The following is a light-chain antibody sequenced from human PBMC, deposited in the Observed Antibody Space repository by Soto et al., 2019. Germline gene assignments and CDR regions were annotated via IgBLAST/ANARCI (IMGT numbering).Light chain of an antibody. CDR1: SSDVGGYKY. Sequence: QSVLTQPASVSGSPGQSIAISCTGSSSDVGGYKYVSWYQQHPGKAPKLMIYDVSNRPSGVSDRFSGSKSGNTASLTISGRQSEDEADYYCSSYTSSNSYVFGTGTKLTVL. CDR2: DVS. V-gene: IGLV2-14*03. CDR3: SSYTSSNSYV. J-gene: IGLJ1*01.